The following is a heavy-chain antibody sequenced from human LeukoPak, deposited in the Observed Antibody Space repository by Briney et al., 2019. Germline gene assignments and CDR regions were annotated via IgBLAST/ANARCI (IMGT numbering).Heavy chain of an antibody. D-gene: IGHD7-27*01. Sequence: EWVSYISSSGSTIYYADSVKGRFTISRDNSKNTLYLQMSSLRAEDTAVYYCVRSVGIFDYWGQGTLVTVSS. CDR3: VRSVGIFDY. J-gene: IGHJ4*02. V-gene: IGHV3-11*04. CDR2: ISSSGSTI.